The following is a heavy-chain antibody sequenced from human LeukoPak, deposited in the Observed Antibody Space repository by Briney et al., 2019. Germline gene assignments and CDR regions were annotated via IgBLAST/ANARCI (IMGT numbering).Heavy chain of an antibody. Sequence: SSETLSLTCAVYGGSFSGYYWSWIRQPPGKGLEWIGEINHSGSTNYNPSLKSRVTISVDTSKNQFSLKLSSVTAADTAVYYCARGFRNILTGLTFDYWGQGTLVTVSS. V-gene: IGHV4-34*01. J-gene: IGHJ4*02. CDR1: GGSFSGYY. D-gene: IGHD3-9*01. CDR2: INHSGST. CDR3: ARGFRNILTGLTFDY.